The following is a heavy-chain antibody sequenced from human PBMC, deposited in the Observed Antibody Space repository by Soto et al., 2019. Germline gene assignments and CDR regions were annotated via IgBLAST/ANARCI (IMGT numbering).Heavy chain of an antibody. V-gene: IGHV3-11*01. CDR2: ISSSGSTI. D-gene: IGHD3-10*01. CDR3: ARFGGRYYYYYYMDV. CDR1: GLTFSDYY. J-gene: IGHJ6*03. Sequence: PGGSLRLSCAASGLTFSDYYMSWIRQAPGKGLEWVSYISSSGSTIYYADSVKGRFTISRDNAKNSLYLQMNSLRAEDTAVYYCARFGGRYYYYYYMDVWGKGTTVTVSS.